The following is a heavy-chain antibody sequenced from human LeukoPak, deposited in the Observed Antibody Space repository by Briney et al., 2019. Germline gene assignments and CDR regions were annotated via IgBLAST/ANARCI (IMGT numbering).Heavy chain of an antibody. CDR3: ARSTRITIFGVPPSY. CDR1: GFTFSSYG. CDR2: ISYDGGNK. V-gene: IGHV3-30*03. D-gene: IGHD3-3*01. Sequence: PGGSLRLSCAASGFTFSSYGMHWVRQAPGKGLEWVAVISYDGGNKYYADSVKGRFTISRDNSKNTLYLQMNSLRAEDTAVYYCARSTRITIFGVPPSYWGQGTLVTVSS. J-gene: IGHJ4*02.